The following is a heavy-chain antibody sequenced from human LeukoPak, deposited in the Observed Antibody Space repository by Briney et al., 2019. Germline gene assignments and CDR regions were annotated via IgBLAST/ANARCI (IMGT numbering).Heavy chain of an antibody. D-gene: IGHD1-7*01. CDR1: GYTFTGYY. Sequence: ASVKVSCKASGYTFTGYYMHWVRQAPGQGLEWMGWINPNSGGTNYAQKLQGRVTMTTDTSTSTAYMELRSLRSDDTAVYYCARHRGWNYEGAFDIWGQGTMVTVSS. CDR2: INPNSGGT. V-gene: IGHV1-2*02. J-gene: IGHJ3*02. CDR3: ARHRGWNYEGAFDI.